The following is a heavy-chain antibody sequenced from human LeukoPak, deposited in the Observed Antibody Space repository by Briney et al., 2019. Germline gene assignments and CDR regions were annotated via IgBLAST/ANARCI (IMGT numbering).Heavy chain of an antibody. CDR2: ISWDGGTT. V-gene: IGHV3-43*01. J-gene: IGHJ4*02. CDR3: AKDREYYYDSSAYGSYFDY. CDR1: GFTFDDYT. D-gene: IGHD3-22*01. Sequence: GGSLRLSCEASGFTFDDYTMHWVRQSPGKGLEWVSLISWDGGTTYYADSVRGRFTISRDNSKNSLYLQMNSLRTEDTALYYCAKDREYYYDSSAYGSYFDYWGQGTLVSVSS.